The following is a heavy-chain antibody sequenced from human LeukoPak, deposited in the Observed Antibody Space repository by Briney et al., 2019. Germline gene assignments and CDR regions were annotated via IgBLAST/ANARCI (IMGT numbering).Heavy chain of an antibody. J-gene: IGHJ4*02. V-gene: IGHV1-8*01. D-gene: IGHD2-2*01. CDR1: GYTFTSYD. CDR3: ARGPKGKRYCSSTSCYSFFVY. CDR2: MNPNSGNT. Sequence: GASVKVSCKASGYTFTSYDINWVRQATGQGLEWMGWMNPNSGNTGYAQKFQGRVTMTRNTSISTAYMELSSLRSEDTAVYYCARGPKGKRYCSSTSCYSFFVYWGQGTLDTVSS.